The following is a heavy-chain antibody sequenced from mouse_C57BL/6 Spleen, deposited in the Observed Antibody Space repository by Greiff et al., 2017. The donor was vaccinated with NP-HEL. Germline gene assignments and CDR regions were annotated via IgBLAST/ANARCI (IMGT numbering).Heavy chain of an antibody. CDR2: ISYDGSN. D-gene: IGHD2-1*01. J-gene: IGHJ3*01. V-gene: IGHV3-6*01. CDR1: GYSITSGYY. Sequence: DVKLQESGPGLVKPSQSLSLTCSVTGYSITSGYYWNWIRQFPGNKLEWMGYISYDGSNNYNPSLKNRISITRDTSKNQFFLKLNSVTTEDTATYYCARGDGNSAWFAYWGQGTLVTVSA. CDR3: ARGDGNSAWFAY.